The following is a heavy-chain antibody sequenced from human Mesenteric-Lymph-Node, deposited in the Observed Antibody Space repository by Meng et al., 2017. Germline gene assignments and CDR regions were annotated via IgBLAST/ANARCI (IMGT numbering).Heavy chain of an antibody. CDR2: ISSSGSTI. CDR3: ARDDGDYYGSGSPPDY. V-gene: IGHV3-11*04. CDR1: GFTFSDYY. Sequence: GESLKISCAASGFTFSDYYMSWIRQAPGKGLEWVSYISSSGSTIYYADSVKGRFTISRDNAKNSLYLQMNSLRAEDTAVYYCARDDGDYYGSGSPPDYWGQGTLVTVSS. D-gene: IGHD3-10*01. J-gene: IGHJ4*02.